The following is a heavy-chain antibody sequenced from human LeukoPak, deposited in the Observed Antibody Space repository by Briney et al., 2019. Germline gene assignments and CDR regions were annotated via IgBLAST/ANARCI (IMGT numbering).Heavy chain of an antibody. CDR1: GFTFSSYG. CDR3: AKDSSGYPTENWFDP. D-gene: IGHD3-22*01. Sequence: GGSLRLSCAASGFTFSSYGMHWVRQAPGKGLEWVAGISYDGSNKYYADSVKGRFTISRDNSKNTLYLQMNSLRAEDTAVYYCAKDSSGYPTENWFDPWGQGTLVTVSS. CDR2: ISYDGSNK. V-gene: IGHV3-30*18. J-gene: IGHJ5*02.